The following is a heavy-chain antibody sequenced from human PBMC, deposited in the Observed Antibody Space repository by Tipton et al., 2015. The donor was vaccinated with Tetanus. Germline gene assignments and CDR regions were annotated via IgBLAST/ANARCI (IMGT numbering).Heavy chain of an antibody. CDR3: AKDPASRGWFDP. CDR1: GFTFSDYT. CDR2: ISVRGSHT. Sequence: GSLRLSCAASGFTFSDYTMAWVRQAPGEGLEWVSGISVRGSHTYYADPVKGRFSISRDNSKNTVYLQMNSLRDEDTAVYYWAKDPASRGWFDPWGQGTLVSVSS. V-gene: IGHV3-23*01. J-gene: IGHJ5*02.